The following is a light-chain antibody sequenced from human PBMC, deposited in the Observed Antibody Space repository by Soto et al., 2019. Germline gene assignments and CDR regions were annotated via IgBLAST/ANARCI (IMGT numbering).Light chain of an antibody. Sequence: EIVLTQSPVTLSLSPGERVTLSCRASQSVGRYLAWYQQTPGQAPRLLFYDTSNRATGIPTRFSGSGSGTDFTLTISNQEPEDFEVYYGQQRSIWPWTFGKGTKMEI. CDR2: DTS. V-gene: IGKV3-11*01. J-gene: IGKJ1*01. CDR1: QSVGRY. CDR3: QQRSIWPWT.